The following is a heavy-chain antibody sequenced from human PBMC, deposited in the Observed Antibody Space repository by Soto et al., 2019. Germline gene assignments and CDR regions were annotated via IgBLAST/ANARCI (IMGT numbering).Heavy chain of an antibody. CDR1: EFSFDDYA. D-gene: IGHD6-13*01. CDR3: AKASVWYPYFDS. CDR2: ITYTGVST. Sequence: TGGSLRLSCAASEFSFDDYAMSWVRQAPGKGLEWVSSITYTGVSTYYADSVKGRFTISRDNSKDTLYLQMNSLRAEDTAIYYWAKASVWYPYFDSWGQGTLVTVSS. J-gene: IGHJ4*02. V-gene: IGHV3-23*01.